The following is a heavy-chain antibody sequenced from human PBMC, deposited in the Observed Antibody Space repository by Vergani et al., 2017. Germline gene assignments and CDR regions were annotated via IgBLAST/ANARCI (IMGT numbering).Heavy chain of an antibody. CDR3: AKDYPYCSGGSCYSGYFDY. CDR2: IYSGGST. V-gene: IGHV3-53*05. D-gene: IGHD2-15*01. J-gene: IGHJ4*02. CDR1: GFTVSSNY. Sequence: EVQLVETGGGLIQPGGSLRLSCAASGFTVSSNYMSWVRQAPGKGLEWVSVIYSGGSTYYADSVKGRFTISRDNSKNTLYLQMNSLRTEDTALYYCAKDYPYCSGGSCYSGYFDYWGQGTLVTVSS.